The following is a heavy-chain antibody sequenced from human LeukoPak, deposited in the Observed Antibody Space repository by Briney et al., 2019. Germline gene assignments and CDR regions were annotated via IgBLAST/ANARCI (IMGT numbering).Heavy chain of an antibody. D-gene: IGHD3-3*01. V-gene: IGHV3-23*01. CDR2: ISGSGGST. Sequence: GGSLRLSCAASGFTFSSYAMSWVRQAPGKGLEWVSAISGSGGSTYYADSVKGRFTISRDNSKNTLYPQMNSLRAEDTAVYYCAETQQRITIFGVVIAEYFDYWGQGTLVTVSS. CDR1: GFTFSSYA. CDR3: AETQQRITIFGVVIAEYFDY. J-gene: IGHJ4*02.